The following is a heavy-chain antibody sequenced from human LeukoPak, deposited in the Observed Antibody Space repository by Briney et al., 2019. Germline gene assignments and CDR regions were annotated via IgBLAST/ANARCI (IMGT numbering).Heavy chain of an antibody. V-gene: IGHV3-11*05. Sequence: GRSLRLSCAASGFIFSDYYMSWIRQAPGKGLEWISYISSGSSYTKYADSVNGRFTISRDNAKNSLYLQVNSLRAEDTAVYYCARVQARYCSGGRCYGRNYGMDVWGQGTTVTVSS. CDR1: GFIFSDYY. CDR3: ARVQARYCSGGRCYGRNYGMDV. D-gene: IGHD2-15*01. CDR2: ISSGSSYT. J-gene: IGHJ6*02.